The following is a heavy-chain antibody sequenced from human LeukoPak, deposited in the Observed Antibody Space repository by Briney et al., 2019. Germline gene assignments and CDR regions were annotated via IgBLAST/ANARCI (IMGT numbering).Heavy chain of an antibody. V-gene: IGHV3-23*01. CDR2: ISCSGSST. CDR3: RTSFGPVIAAAGAGTD. CDR1: GFTFRSYA. Sequence: GGSLRLSCGASGFTFRSYAMSWVRQAPGKGLEWVAFISCSGSSTYYADSVKGRFTISRDNSKNTLYMQMNSLRTEDTAVNLGRTSFGPVIAAAGAGTDWGRGTLVTVSS. J-gene: IGHJ4*02. D-gene: IGHD6-13*01.